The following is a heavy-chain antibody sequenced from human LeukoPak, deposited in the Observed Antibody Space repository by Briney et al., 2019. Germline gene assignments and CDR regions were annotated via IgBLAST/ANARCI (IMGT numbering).Heavy chain of an antibody. CDR2: IYYSWST. V-gene: IGHV4-59*01. CDR3: ARVRVATIIFDY. CDR1: GGSISSYY. J-gene: IGHJ4*02. Sequence: PSETLSLTCTVSGGSISSYYWSWIRQPPGKGLEWIGYIYYSWSTNYNPSLKRRVTISVDTSKNQFSLKLSSVTAADTAVYYCARVRVATIIFDYWGQGTLVTVSS. D-gene: IGHD5-12*01.